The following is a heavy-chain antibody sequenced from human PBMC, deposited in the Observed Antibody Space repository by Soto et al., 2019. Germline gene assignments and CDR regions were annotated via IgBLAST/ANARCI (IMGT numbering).Heavy chain of an antibody. D-gene: IGHD3-22*01. CDR1: GFTVSSNY. CDR3: ARSSGYYYEGFDY. V-gene: IGHV3-53*01. J-gene: IGHJ4*02. Sequence: QPGGSLRLSCAASGFTVSSNYMSWVRQAPGKGLEWVSVIYSGGSTYYADSVKGRFTISRDNSKNTLYLQMNSLRAEDTAVYYCARSSGYYYEGFDYWGQGTLVTVSS. CDR2: IYSGGST.